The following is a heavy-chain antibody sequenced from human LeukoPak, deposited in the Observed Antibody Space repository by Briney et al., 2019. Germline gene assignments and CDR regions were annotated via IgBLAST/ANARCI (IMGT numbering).Heavy chain of an antibody. J-gene: IGHJ4*02. V-gene: IGHV1-69*05. CDR2: IIPIFGTA. CDR3: ARCAYYYYDSSGYTLDY. D-gene: IGHD3-22*01. Sequence: ASVKVSCKTSGYTFTNYGISWVRQAPGQGLEWMGGIIPIFGTANYAQKFQGRVTITTDESTSTAYMELSSLRSEDTAVYYCARCAYYYYDSSGYTLDYWGQGTLVTVSS. CDR1: GYTFTNYG.